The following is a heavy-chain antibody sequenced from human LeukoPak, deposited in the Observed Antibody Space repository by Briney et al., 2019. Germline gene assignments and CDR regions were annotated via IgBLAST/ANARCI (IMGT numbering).Heavy chain of an antibody. CDR3: AREPLRAESRWFDP. J-gene: IGHJ5*02. CDR2: IYYSGST. Sequence: SETLSLTCAVSGGSISSGGYSWSWIRQPPGKGLEWIGYIYYSGSTNYNPSLKSRVTISVDTSKNQFSLKLSSVTAADTAVYYCAREPLRAESRWFDPWGQGSLVTVSS. V-gene: IGHV4-61*08. CDR1: GGSISSGGYS. D-gene: IGHD1-26*01.